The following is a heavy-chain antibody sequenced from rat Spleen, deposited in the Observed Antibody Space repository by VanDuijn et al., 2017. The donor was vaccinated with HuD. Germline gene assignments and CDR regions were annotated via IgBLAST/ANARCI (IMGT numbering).Heavy chain of an antibody. CDR1: GFTFSNYG. CDR2: ISASGGST. V-gene: IGHV5-25*01. Sequence: EVELVESGGGLVQPGRSMKLSCAASGFTFSNYGMAWVRQAPTKGLEWVASISASGGSTYYRDSVKGRFTISRDNAKTTLYLQMDRLRSEDTATYYCTRRGDGGYPPDVMDAWGQGASVTVSS. CDR3: TRRGDGGYPPDVMDA. D-gene: IGHD1-11*01. J-gene: IGHJ4*01.